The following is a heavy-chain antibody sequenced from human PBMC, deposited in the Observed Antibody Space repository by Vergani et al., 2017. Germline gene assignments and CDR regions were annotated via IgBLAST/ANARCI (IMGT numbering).Heavy chain of an antibody. CDR2: IKSTFDRGTT. CDR3: TTDPRYCGDGSCYWLRDHHYYGMDV. Sequence: EVQLVESGGGIVKPGGSLRLSCVASGFSFRNAWMNWVRRTPGKGLEWVGRIKSTFDRGTTDYAAAVKGRFTISRDDSKNTLFLQMNGLKTEDIGVYYCTTDPRYCGDGSCYWLRDHHYYGMDVWGQGTTVTAS. CDR1: GFSFRNAW. V-gene: IGHV3-15*07. D-gene: IGHD2-21*01. J-gene: IGHJ6*02.